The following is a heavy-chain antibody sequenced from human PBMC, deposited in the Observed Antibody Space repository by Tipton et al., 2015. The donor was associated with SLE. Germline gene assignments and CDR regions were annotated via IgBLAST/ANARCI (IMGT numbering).Heavy chain of an antibody. V-gene: IGHV4-34*01. CDR2: ISHTGST. D-gene: IGHD3-10*01. J-gene: IGHJ6*03. CDR3: ARIIRGVYYYYMDV. Sequence: LRLSCAASGFTFRNAWMSWVRQAPGKGLEWIGEISHTGSTNFNPSLKSRVAISADTSKRQFSLKLSSVTAADTAVYYCARIIRGVYYYYMDVWGKGTTVTGSS. CDR1: GFTFRNAW.